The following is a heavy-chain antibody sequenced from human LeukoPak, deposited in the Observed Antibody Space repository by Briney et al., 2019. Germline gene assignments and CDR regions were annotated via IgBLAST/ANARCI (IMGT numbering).Heavy chain of an antibody. CDR3: ARELVGQYCSGGSCYNFYYYYYMDV. J-gene: IGHJ6*03. V-gene: IGHV4-4*07. CDR1: GGSISSYY. CDR2: IYTSGST. Sequence: PSETLSLTRTVSGGSISSYYWSWIRQPAGKGLEWIGRIYTSGSTNYNPSLKSRVTMSVDTSKNQVSLKLSSVTAADTAVYYCARELVGQYCSGGSCYNFYYYYYMDVWGKGTTVTVSS. D-gene: IGHD2-15*01.